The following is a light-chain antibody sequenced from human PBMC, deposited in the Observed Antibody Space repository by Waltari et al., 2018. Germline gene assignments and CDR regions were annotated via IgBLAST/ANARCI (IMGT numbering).Light chain of an antibody. V-gene: IGKV2-28*01. Sequence: EIVMTQSPLSLPVTPGEPASIPCRSSQSLLHSNGYNYLDWYLQKPGQSPHLLIYLGSNRASGVPDRFSGSGSGTDFTLKISRVEAEDIGVYYCMQSLQTPRTFGPGTKVDVK. CDR2: LGS. CDR3: MQSLQTPRT. CDR1: QSLLHSNGYNY. J-gene: IGKJ3*01.